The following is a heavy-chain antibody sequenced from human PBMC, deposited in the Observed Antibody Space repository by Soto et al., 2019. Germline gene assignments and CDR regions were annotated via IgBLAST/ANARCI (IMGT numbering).Heavy chain of an antibody. Sequence: ASVKVSCKASGYTFTSYDINWVRQATGQGLEWMGWMNPNSGNTGYAQKFQGRVTMTRNTSISTAYMELSSLRSEDTAVYYCARVATMVRGVIIPYWFDPWGQGTLVTVPQ. CDR2: MNPNSGNT. J-gene: IGHJ5*02. CDR1: GYTFTSYD. D-gene: IGHD3-10*01. V-gene: IGHV1-8*01. CDR3: ARVATMVRGVIIPYWFDP.